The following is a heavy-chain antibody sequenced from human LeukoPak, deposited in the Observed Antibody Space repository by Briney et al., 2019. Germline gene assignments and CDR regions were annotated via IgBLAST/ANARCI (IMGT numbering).Heavy chain of an antibody. CDR1: GFTFDDYA. D-gene: IGHD3-9*01. CDR2: IKSKTDGGTT. J-gene: IGHJ4*02. V-gene: IGHV3-15*01. CDR3: TTPVYYDILTGYSLPDY. Sequence: GGSLRLSCAASGFTFDDYAMSWVRQAPGKGLEWVGRIKSKTDGGTTDYAAPVKGRFTISRDDSKNTLYLQMNSLKTEDTAVYYCTTPVYYDILTGYSLPDYWGQGTLVTVSS.